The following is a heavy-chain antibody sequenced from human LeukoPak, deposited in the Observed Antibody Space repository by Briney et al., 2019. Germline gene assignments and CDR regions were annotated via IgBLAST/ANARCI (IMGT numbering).Heavy chain of an antibody. Sequence: SETLPLTCTVSGGSISSYYWSWIRQPPGKGLEWIGYIYSSGSTDYNPSLKSRVTISVDTSKSQFSLKLSSVTAADTAIYYCARDPSTFYFDYWGQGALVTVSS. CDR2: IYSSGST. D-gene: IGHD3-16*01. J-gene: IGHJ4*02. CDR3: ARDPSTFYFDY. CDR1: GGSISSYY. V-gene: IGHV4-59*01.